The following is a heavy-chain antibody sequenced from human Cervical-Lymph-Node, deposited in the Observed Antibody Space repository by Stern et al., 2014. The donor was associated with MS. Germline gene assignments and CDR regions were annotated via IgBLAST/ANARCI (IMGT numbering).Heavy chain of an antibody. CDR3: ARDGYSAYYFDY. CDR1: GFTFSSYS. J-gene: IGHJ4*02. D-gene: IGHD1-26*01. Sequence: EVQLVQSVGGLVKPGGSLRLSCAASGFTFSSYSMNWVRQAPGKGLEWVSSISSSSSYIYYAHSVKGRFTISRDNAKNSLYLQMNSLRAEDTAVYYCARDGYSAYYFDYWGQGTLVTVSS. CDR2: ISSSSSYI. V-gene: IGHV3-21*01.